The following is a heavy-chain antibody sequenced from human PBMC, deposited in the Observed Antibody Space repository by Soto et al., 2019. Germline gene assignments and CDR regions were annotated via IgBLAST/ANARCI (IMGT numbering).Heavy chain of an antibody. D-gene: IGHD6-13*01. Sequence: SETLSLTCTVSGGSISSSSFYWGWIRQPPGKGLEWVGSIYYSGSTYYNPSLKSRVTISVDTSKNQFSLKLSSVTAADTAVYFFARHGAEAVTPLIWFDPGGQGTLVTVSS. J-gene: IGHJ5*02. CDR3: ARHGAEAVTPLIWFDP. CDR1: GGSISSSSFY. V-gene: IGHV4-39*01. CDR2: IYYSGST.